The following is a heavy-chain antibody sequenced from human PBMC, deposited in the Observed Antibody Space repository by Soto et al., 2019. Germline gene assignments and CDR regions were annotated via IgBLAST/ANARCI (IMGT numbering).Heavy chain of an antibody. CDR3: ARGRGYSYGLDP. Sequence: SETLSLTFTVSGGSISIGDYYWSWIRQPPGKGLEWIGYIHYSGNTYYNPSLKSRVAISLDTSKNQFSLSLSSVTAADTAVYYCARGRGYSYGLDPWGQGTLVTVSS. D-gene: IGHD5-18*01. CDR2: IHYSGNT. V-gene: IGHV4-30-4*01. J-gene: IGHJ5*02. CDR1: GGSISIGDYY.